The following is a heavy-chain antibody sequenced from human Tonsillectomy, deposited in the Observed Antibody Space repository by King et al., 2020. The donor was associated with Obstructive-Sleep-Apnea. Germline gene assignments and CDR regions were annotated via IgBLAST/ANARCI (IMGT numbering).Heavy chain of an antibody. CDR2: IDPGDSGT. D-gene: IGHD5-12*01. J-gene: IGHJ4*02. V-gene: IGHV5-51*01. CDR1: GYSFTSNW. CDR3: AKHIGGVATNPPFGH. Sequence: VQLVQSGAEVKKPGESLKISCEGSGYSFTSNWIVWVRQMPGEGLEWMGIIDPGDSGTRYSPSLPGNGTISADKSISTAYLQGSSLQASDNAIYYCAKHIGGVATNPPFGHWGQGTLVPVSS.